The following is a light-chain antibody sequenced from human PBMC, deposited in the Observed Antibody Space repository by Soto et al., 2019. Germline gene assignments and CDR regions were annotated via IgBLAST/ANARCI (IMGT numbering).Light chain of an antibody. CDR1: ESLVHSDGNTY. V-gene: IGKV2-24*01. CDR2: RIS. CDR3: MHTTQSVYT. J-gene: IGKJ2*01. Sequence: DIVMTQTPLFSPVTLGQPASISCRTSESLVHSDGNTYLSWLHQRPGQAPRLLIYRISNRLSGVPDRFGGSGAGTDSTPKISRVEAEDVVVYYYMHTTQSVYTVGQGTKLEI.